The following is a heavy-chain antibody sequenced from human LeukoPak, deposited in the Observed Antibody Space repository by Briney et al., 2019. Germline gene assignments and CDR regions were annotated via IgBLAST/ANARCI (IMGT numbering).Heavy chain of an antibody. CDR3: ARFSPRAMGNYLDF. Sequence: SQTLSLTCAVSGGSVSSGSYSWSWIRQPPGKGLEWIGYIYPRGSTYYNPSLKSRVILSLDKSANQFSLNLSSVTAADTAVYYCARFSPRAMGNYLDFWGQGTLVTVSS. V-gene: IGHV4-30-2*01. D-gene: IGHD7-27*01. J-gene: IGHJ4*02. CDR1: GGSVSSGSYS. CDR2: IYPRGST.